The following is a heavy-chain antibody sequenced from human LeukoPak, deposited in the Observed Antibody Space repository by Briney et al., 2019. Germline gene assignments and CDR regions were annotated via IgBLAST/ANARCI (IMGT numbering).Heavy chain of an antibody. CDR2: ISSSSSYI. V-gene: IGHV3-21*01. Sequence: GGSLRLSCAASGFTFSSYAMSWVRQAPGKGLEWVSSISSSSSYIYYADSVKGRFTVSRDNAKNSLYLQMNSLRAEDTAVYYCAREAGGYYDSSGTKIDYWGQGTLVTVSS. CDR1: GFTFSSYA. D-gene: IGHD3-22*01. CDR3: AREAGGYYDSSGTKIDY. J-gene: IGHJ4*02.